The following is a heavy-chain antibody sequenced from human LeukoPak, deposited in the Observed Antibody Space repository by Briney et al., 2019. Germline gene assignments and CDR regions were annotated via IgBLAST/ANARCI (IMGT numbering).Heavy chain of an antibody. D-gene: IGHD1-26*01. J-gene: IGHJ4*02. Sequence: ASVKVSCKVSGYTLTESSMHWVRQAPGKGLEWMGGFDPEDGETIYAQKFQGRVTMTEDTSTDTAYMELSSLRSEDTAVYYCATSLVGATLYYFDYWGQGTLVTVSS. V-gene: IGHV1-24*01. CDR2: FDPEDGET. CDR3: ATSLVGATLYYFDY. CDR1: GYTLTESS.